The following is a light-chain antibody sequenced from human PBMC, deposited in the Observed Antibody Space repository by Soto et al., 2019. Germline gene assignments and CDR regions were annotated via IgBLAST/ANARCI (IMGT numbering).Light chain of an antibody. CDR3: CSYAGSYTYV. CDR2: DVS. J-gene: IGLJ1*01. V-gene: IGLV2-11*01. CDR1: ISDVGGYNY. Sequence: QSALTQPRSVSGSPGQSVTISCTGTISDVGGYNYVSWYQQHPGKAPKLMIYDVSKRPSGVPDRFSGSKSGNTASLTISGLQAEDEADYYCCSYAGSYTYVLGTGTKLTVL.